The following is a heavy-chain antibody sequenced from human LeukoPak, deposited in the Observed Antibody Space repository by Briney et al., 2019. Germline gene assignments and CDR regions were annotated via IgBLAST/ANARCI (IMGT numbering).Heavy chain of an antibody. J-gene: IGHJ4*02. Sequence: PGGSLRLSCAASGSTFSSYGMHWVRQAPGKGLEWVAVISYDGSNKYYADSVKGRFTISRDNSKNTLYLQMNSLRAEDTAVYYCAGQNYYDILTHAFDYWGQGTLVTVSS. CDR3: AGQNYYDILTHAFDY. V-gene: IGHV3-30*03. CDR1: GSTFSSYG. D-gene: IGHD3-9*01. CDR2: ISYDGSNK.